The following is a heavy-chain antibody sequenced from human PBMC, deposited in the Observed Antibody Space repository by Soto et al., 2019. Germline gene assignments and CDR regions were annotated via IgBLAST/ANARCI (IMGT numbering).Heavy chain of an antibody. CDR2: ISSSSSYI. CDR1: GFTFSSYS. D-gene: IGHD3-9*01. J-gene: IGHJ6*02. Sequence: EVQLVESGGGLVKPGGSLRLSCAASGFTFSSYSMNWVRQAPGKGLEWVSSISSSSSYIYYADSVKGRFTISRDNAKNSLDLQMNSLSAEDTAVDYCARASARYYDILTGPPNYYDYGMDVWGRGTTVTVSS. V-gene: IGHV3-21*01. CDR3: ARASARYYDILTGPPNYYDYGMDV.